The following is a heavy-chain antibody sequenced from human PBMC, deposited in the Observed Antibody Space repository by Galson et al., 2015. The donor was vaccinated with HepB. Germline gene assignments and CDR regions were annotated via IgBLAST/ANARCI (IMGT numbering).Heavy chain of an antibody. V-gene: IGHV3-11*06. D-gene: IGHD4-17*01. CDR3: ARDLRGGGMDV. CDR2: ISSSSSYT. Sequence: SLRLSCAASGFTFSDYYMSWIRQAPGKGLEWVSYISSSSSYTNYADSVKGRFTISRDNAKNSLYLQMNSLRAEDTAVYYCARDLRGGGMDVWGQGTTVTVSS. J-gene: IGHJ6*02. CDR1: GFTFSDYY.